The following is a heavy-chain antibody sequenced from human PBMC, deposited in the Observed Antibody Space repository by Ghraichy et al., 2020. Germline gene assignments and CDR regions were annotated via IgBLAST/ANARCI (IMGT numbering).Heavy chain of an antibody. V-gene: IGHV1-2*02. CDR1: GYTFTGYD. Sequence: ASVKVSCKASGYTFTGYDMHWVRQAPGQGLEWMGWINPNSGGTNYAQKFQGRVTMTRDTSISTAYMELSRLRSDDTAVYYCARFPEMTTVTSPTFYYYHYYRDVWGKGTTVTVSS. CDR2: INPNSGGT. D-gene: IGHD4-11*01. J-gene: IGHJ6*03. CDR3: ARFPEMTTVTSPTFYYYHYYRDV.